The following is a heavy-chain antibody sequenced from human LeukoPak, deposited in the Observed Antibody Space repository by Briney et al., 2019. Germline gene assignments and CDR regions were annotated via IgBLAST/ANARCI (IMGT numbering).Heavy chain of an antibody. V-gene: IGHV4-34*09. Sequence: PSETLSLTCAVYGGSFSGYYWSWIRQPPGKGLEWIGEINHSGSTNYNPSLKSRVTISVDTSKNQFSLKLSSVTAADTAVYYCARAAGPLGSRIDYWGQGTLVTVSS. CDR3: ARAAGPLGSRIDY. CDR2: INHSGST. D-gene: IGHD1-14*01. CDR1: GGSFSGYY. J-gene: IGHJ4*02.